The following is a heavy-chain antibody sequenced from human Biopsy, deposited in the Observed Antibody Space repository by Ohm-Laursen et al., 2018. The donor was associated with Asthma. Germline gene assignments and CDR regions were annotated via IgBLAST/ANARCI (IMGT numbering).Heavy chain of an antibody. CDR1: GYTFNSAG. J-gene: IGHJ6*02. Sequence: SVTVSCKTSGYTFNSAGITWVRQAPGQGLEWMGWISVYNGNTKVAQRLQDRVTMITDTSTSTAYMELRSLRSDDTAVYFCARAVDYSHYYGIDVWGQGTTVTVS. CDR3: ARAVDYSHYYGIDV. D-gene: IGHD3-10*01. CDR2: ISVYNGNT. V-gene: IGHV1-18*01.